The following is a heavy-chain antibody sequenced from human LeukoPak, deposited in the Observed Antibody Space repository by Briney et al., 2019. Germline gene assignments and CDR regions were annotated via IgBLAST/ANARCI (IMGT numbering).Heavy chain of an antibody. J-gene: IGHJ3*02. CDR2: INHSGST. D-gene: IGHD1-1*01. CDR1: GGSFSGYY. Sequence: PSETLSLTCAVYGGSFSGYYWSWIRQPPGKGLEWIGEINHSGSTNYNPSLKSRVTISVDTSKNQFSLKLSSVTAADTAAYYCARLGGTQKGYAFDIWGQGTMVTVSS. V-gene: IGHV4-34*01. CDR3: ARLGGTQKGYAFDI.